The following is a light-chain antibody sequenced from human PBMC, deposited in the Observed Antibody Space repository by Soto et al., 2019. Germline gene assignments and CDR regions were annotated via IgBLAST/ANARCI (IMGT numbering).Light chain of an antibody. J-gene: IGKJ1*01. CDR2: DAS. V-gene: IGKV3-11*01. CDR1: QSVSSY. Sequence: LTQSPATLSLSPGERATLSCRASQSVSSYLAWYQQKPGQAPRLLIYDASNRATGIPARFSGSGSGTDFTLTISSLEPEDFAVYYCQQRSNWPPWTFGQGTKVEIK. CDR3: QQRSNWPPWT.